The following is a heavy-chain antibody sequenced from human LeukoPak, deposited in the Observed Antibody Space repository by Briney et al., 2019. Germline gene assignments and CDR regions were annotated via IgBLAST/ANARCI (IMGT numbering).Heavy chain of an antibody. D-gene: IGHD2-2*02. V-gene: IGHV3-9*01. CDR3: AKGYCSSTTCYTSY. Sequence: GGSLRLSCAASGFTFDDYAMHWVRQAPGKGLEWVSSISWNSGSIGYADSVKGRFTISRDNAENSLYLQMNSLRAEDTALYYCAKGYCSSTTCYTSYWGQGTLVTVSP. CDR2: ISWNSGSI. J-gene: IGHJ4*02. CDR1: GFTFDDYA.